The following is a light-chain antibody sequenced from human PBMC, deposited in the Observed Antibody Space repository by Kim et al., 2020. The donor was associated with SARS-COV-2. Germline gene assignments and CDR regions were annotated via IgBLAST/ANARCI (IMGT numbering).Light chain of an antibody. V-gene: IGKV3-20*01. Sequence: WSPGERATLSCRASHRVSSNYLAWYQQKPGQAPRLLIYGVSSRATGIPDRFSGSGSGTDFTLTIRTLEPEDFAVYYCQQYGSSPVTFGGGTKVEI. CDR1: HRVSSNY. CDR2: GVS. J-gene: IGKJ4*01. CDR3: QQYGSSPVT.